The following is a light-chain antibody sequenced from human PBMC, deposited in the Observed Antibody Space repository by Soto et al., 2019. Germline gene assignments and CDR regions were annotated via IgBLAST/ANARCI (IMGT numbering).Light chain of an antibody. V-gene: IGLV3-21*02. J-gene: IGLJ2*01. CDR1: NIGRKS. CDR2: DDR. Sequence: SYELTQPPSVSVAPGQTARITCGGNNIGRKSVHWYQQKPGQAPVLVVYDDRDRPSGIPERISGSNSGNTATLTISRVEAGDEADYYCQVWDNNSDRPVVFGGGTKLTVL. CDR3: QVWDNNSDRPVV.